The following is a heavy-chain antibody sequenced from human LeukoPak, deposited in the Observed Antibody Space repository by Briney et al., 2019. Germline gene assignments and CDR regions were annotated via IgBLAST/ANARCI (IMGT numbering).Heavy chain of an antibody. J-gene: IGHJ4*02. CDR2: ISWNSGSI. D-gene: IGHD6-6*01. V-gene: IGHV3-9*03. CDR1: GFTFDDYA. Sequence: PGRSLRLSCAASGFTFDDYAMHWVRQAPGKGLEWVSSISWNSGSIGYADSVKGRFTISRDNAKNSLYLQMNSLRAEDMALYYCAKVSSSSALGYFDYWGQGTLVTVSS. CDR3: AKVSSSSALGYFDY.